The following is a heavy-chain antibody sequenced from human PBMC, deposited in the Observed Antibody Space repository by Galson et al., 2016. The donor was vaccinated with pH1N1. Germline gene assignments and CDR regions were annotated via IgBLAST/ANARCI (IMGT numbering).Heavy chain of an antibody. J-gene: IGHJ4*02. CDR1: GYSFKSYW. V-gene: IGHV5-51*01. Sequence: QSGAEVKKSGESLKISCKGSGYSFKSYWIAWVRQMPGKGLEWMGIIYPGDSDTRYSPSFLGQVIMSADKSISTAFLQWSNLNASDTAMYYCARRGINGTDFWGQGTLVTVSS. D-gene: IGHD1/OR15-1a*01. CDR2: IYPGDSDT. CDR3: ARRGINGTDF.